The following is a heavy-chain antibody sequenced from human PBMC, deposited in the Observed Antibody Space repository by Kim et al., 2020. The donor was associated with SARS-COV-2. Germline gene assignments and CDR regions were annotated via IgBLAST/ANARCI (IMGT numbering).Heavy chain of an antibody. V-gene: IGHV3-23*01. Sequence: SVKGRFTISRDNSKSTLYLQMNSLRAEDTAVYYCAKALDFDWLLPNCFDYWGQGTLVTVSS. J-gene: IGHJ4*02. D-gene: IGHD3-9*01. CDR3: AKALDFDWLLPNCFDY.